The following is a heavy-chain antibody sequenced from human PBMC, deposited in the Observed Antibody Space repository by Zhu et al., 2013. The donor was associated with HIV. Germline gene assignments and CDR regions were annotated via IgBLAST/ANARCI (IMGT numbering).Heavy chain of an antibody. CDR2: ISYDGINK. Sequence: VQLVESGGGVVQPGTSLRLSCAASGFTFSGYALYWVRQAPGKGLEWLTLISYDGINKYYADSVKGRFTVSRDNSKNTLYLDMSSLTADDTAIYYCAKGLSPWVTATLFHYWGQGTQVAVSS. CDR1: GFTFSGYA. V-gene: IGHV3-30-3*01. CDR3: AKGLSPWVTATLFHY. J-gene: IGHJ4*02. D-gene: IGHD2-21*02.